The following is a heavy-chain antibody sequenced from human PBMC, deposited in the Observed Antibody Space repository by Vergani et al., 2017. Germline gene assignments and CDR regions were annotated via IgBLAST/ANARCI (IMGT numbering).Heavy chain of an antibody. CDR2: INPNSGGT. Sequence: QVQLVQSGAEVKKPGASVKVSCKASGYTFTGYYMHWVRQAPGQGLERMGWINPNSGGTNYAQKFQGRVTITADKSTSTAYMELSSLRSEDTAVYYCARLRGIVAKSEDAFDIWGQGTMVTVSS. V-gene: IGHV1-2*02. CDR1: GYTFTGYY. CDR3: ARLRGIVAKSEDAFDI. D-gene: IGHD5-12*01. J-gene: IGHJ3*02.